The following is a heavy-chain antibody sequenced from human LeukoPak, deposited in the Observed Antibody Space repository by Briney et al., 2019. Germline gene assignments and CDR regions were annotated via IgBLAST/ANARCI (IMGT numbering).Heavy chain of an antibody. CDR1: GFTFSSYA. Sequence: GGSLRLSCATSGFTFSSYAMSWVRQAPGKGLEWVSAISGSGGSTYYADSVKGRFTISRDNSKNTLYLQMNSLRAEDTAVYYCAKDQHYYDSRDAFDIWGQGTMVTVSS. CDR3: AKDQHYYDSRDAFDI. J-gene: IGHJ3*02. V-gene: IGHV3-23*01. CDR2: ISGSGGST. D-gene: IGHD3-22*01.